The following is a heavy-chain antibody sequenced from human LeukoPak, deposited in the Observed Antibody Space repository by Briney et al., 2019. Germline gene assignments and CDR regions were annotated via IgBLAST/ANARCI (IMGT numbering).Heavy chain of an antibody. CDR3: ARDHPDIVVVPAAMPVSYYYYGMDV. CDR2: IIPIFGTA. J-gene: IGHJ6*02. Sequence: SVKVSCKASGGTFSSYAISWVRQAPGQGLEWMGGIIPIFGTANYAQKFQGRVTITADESTSIAYMELSSLRSEDTAVYYCARDHPDIVVVPAAMPVSYYYYGMDVWGQGTTVTVSS. D-gene: IGHD2-2*01. V-gene: IGHV1-69*13. CDR1: GGTFSSYA.